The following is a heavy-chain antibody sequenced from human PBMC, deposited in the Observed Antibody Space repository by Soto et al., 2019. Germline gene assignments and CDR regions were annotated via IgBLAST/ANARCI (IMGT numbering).Heavy chain of an antibody. J-gene: IGHJ6*03. CDR1: GYTFTSYA. CDR3: ARDQYRDYYRYFLAF. CDR2: INAGNGNT. V-gene: IGHV1-3*01. D-gene: IGHD2-2*02. Sequence: ASVKVSCKASGYTFTSYAMHWVRQAPGQRLEWMGWINAGNGNTKYSQKFQGRVTITRDTSASTAYMELSSLRSEDTAVYYCARDQYRDYYRYFLAFCGKGTTVTGSS.